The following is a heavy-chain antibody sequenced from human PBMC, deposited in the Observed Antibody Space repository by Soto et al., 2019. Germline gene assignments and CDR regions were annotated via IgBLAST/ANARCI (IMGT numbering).Heavy chain of an antibody. CDR1: GDTFSAYA. CDR2: IIPIFPTG. Sequence: QVQLVQSGAEVKRPGSSVRVSCKTSGDTFSAYAMSWVRQAPGQGLEWMGGIIPIFPTGNYAQKFQDRFTITADRSTNTAYMELRSLRPDDTAVYYCARGVETAMIGAHYFDYWGQGTLVTVSS. CDR3: ARGVETAMIGAHYFDY. J-gene: IGHJ4*02. D-gene: IGHD5-18*01. V-gene: IGHV1-69*13.